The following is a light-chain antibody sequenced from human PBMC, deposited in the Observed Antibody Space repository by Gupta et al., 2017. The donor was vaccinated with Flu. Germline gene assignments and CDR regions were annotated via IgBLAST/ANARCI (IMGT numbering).Light chain of an antibody. CDR1: SSDAGAYNF. CDR3: SSYTSSSTWV. Sequence: SITISCTGTSSDAGAYNFVSWYQQHPGKAPKLMIYEVNSRPSGVSNRFSGSKSGNTASLTISGLQAEDEADYYCSSYTSSSTWVFGGGTKLTVL. J-gene: IGLJ3*02. V-gene: IGLV2-14*01. CDR2: EVN.